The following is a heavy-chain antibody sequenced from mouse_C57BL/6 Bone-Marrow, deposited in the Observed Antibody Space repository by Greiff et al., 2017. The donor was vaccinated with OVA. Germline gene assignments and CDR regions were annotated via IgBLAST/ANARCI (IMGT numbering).Heavy chain of an antibody. J-gene: IGHJ4*01. D-gene: IGHD2-10*01. CDR2: ISGGGGNT. Sequence: EVMLVESGGGLVKPGGSLKLSCAASGFTFSSYSMSWVRQTPGKRLAWVATISGGGGNTYYPDSVKGRCTIARVKSKNTLDLQMSSLRSEDTASYYCASPASAYSLYFYARDYWGQGTSVTVSA. CDR1: GFTFSSYS. V-gene: IGHV5-9*01. CDR3: ASPASAYSLYFYARDY.